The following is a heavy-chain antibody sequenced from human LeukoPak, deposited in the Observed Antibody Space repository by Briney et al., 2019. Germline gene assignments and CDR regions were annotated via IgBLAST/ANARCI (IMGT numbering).Heavy chain of an antibody. V-gene: IGHV4-30-2*01. Sequence: SETLSLTCAVSGGSISSGGYSWSWIRQPPGKGLEWIGYIYHSGSTYYNPSLKSRVTISVDRSKNQFSLKLSSVTAADTAVYYCAKVRVRGPQDFDYWGQGTLVTVSS. J-gene: IGHJ4*02. CDR1: GGSISSGGYS. CDR3: AKVRVRGPQDFDY. CDR2: IYHSGST. D-gene: IGHD3-16*01.